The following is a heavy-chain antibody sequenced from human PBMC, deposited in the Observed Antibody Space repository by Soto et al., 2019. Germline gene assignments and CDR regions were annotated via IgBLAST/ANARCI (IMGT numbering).Heavy chain of an antibody. CDR1: GGSISSYY. Sequence: SETLSLTCTVSGGSISSYYWSWIRQPPGKGLEWIGYIYYSGSTNYNPSLKSRVTISVDTSKNQFSLKLSSVTAADTAVYYCARSYGDCFDFWGQGTLVTVSS. J-gene: IGHJ4*02. CDR2: IYYSGST. V-gene: IGHV4-59*08. D-gene: IGHD4-17*01. CDR3: ARSYGDCFDF.